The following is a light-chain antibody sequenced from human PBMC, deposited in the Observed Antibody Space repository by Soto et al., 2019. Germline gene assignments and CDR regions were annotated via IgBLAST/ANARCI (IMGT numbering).Light chain of an antibody. CDR3: QSYDSSLSGWV. CDR2: ANN. V-gene: IGLV1-40*01. J-gene: IGLJ3*02. Sequence: QSVLTQPPSVSGAPGQRITISCTGSSSNIGLRYEVQWYQQLPGTAPKLLIYANNDRPSGVPDRFSGSKSGASASLAITGLQADDEADYYCQSYDSSLSGWVFGGGTKLTVL. CDR1: SSNIGLRYE.